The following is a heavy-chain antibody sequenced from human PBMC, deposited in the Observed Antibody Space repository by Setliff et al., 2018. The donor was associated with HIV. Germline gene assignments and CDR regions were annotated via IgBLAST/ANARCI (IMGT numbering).Heavy chain of an antibody. CDR3: VRGIVGASVFNY. CDR1: GFTFGSQW. Sequence: PGGSLRLFCAASGFTFGSQWMHWVRQAPGKGLVWVSRISPDGSVINYAGSVKGRFTISRDNAKNTLYLQMNGLRAEDTAVYYCVRGIVGASVFNYWGQGTQVTVSS. V-gene: IGHV3-74*01. D-gene: IGHD1-26*01. J-gene: IGHJ4*02. CDR2: ISPDGSVI.